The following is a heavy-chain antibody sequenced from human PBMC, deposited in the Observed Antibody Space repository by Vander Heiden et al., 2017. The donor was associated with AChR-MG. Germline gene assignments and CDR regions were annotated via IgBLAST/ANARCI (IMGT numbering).Heavy chain of an antibody. CDR2: ISYDGSNK. Sequence: QVQLVESGGGVVQPGRSLSLPCAASGFPFSSYAMHGVRQAPGKGLEWVAVISYDGSNKYYADSVKGRFTISRDNSKNTLYLQMNSLRAEDTAVYYCARDLGSSSRYPAGYWGQGTLVTVSS. J-gene: IGHJ4*02. CDR1: GFPFSSYA. D-gene: IGHD6-13*01. V-gene: IGHV3-30-3*01. CDR3: ARDLGSSSRYPAGY.